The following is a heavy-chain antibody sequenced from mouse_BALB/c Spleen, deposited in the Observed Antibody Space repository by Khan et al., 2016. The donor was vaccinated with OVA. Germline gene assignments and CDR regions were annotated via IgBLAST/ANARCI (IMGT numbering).Heavy chain of an antibody. V-gene: IGHV3-1*02. CDR3: ARTARIKY. CDR1: GYSINTGYC. Sequence: EVQLLVTGPGLVKPSQSLSLTCTFTGYSINTGYCWNWIRQFPGNKLEWMGYINYSGSTNYNPSLKSRISITRDTSKNQFFLQLNSVTTEDTATYYCARTARIKYWGQGTTLTVSS. J-gene: IGHJ2*01. CDR2: INYSGST. D-gene: IGHD3-3*01.